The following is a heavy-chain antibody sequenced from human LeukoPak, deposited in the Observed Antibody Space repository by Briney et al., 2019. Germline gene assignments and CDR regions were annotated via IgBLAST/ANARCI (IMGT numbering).Heavy chain of an antibody. V-gene: IGHV1-2*02. D-gene: IGHD3-10*01. CDR1: GYTFTGYY. J-gene: IGHJ6*03. Sequence: ASVKVSCKASGYTFTGYYMHWVRQAPGQGLEWMGWINPNSGGTNYAQKFQGRVTMTRDTSISTAYMELSRLRSDDTDVYYCARDGEVYYYGSGSYYHPYYYYYYMDVWGKGTTVTVSS. CDR3: ARDGEVYYYGSGSYYHPYYYYYYMDV. CDR2: INPNSGGT.